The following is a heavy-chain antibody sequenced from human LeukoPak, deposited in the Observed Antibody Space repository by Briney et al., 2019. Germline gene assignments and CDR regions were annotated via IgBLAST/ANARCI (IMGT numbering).Heavy chain of an antibody. CDR2: IKQDGSEK. D-gene: IGHD6-6*01. V-gene: IGHV3-7*01. Sequence: GGSLRLSCAASGFTFSSYWMSWVRQAPGKGLEWVANIKQDGSEKYYVDSVKGRFTISRDNAKNSLYLQMNSLRAEDTAVYYCAIERTSSSYLFDYWGQGTLVTVSS. CDR3: AIERTSSSYLFDY. J-gene: IGHJ4*02. CDR1: GFTFSSYW.